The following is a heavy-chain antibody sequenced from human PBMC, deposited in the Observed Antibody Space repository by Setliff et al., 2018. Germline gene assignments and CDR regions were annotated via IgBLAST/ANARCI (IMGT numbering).Heavy chain of an antibody. V-gene: IGHV1-3*01. CDR2: INAANGNT. J-gene: IGHJ4*02. CDR3: ARDSGAVAVDY. Sequence: ASVKVSCKASGYTFTSYYMHWVRQAPGQRLEWMGWINAANGNTRYSQKFQGRVTITTDTSASTAYMELSGLTREDTAVYYCARDSGAVAVDYWGQGTLVTVSS. CDR1: GYTFTSYY. D-gene: IGHD6-19*01.